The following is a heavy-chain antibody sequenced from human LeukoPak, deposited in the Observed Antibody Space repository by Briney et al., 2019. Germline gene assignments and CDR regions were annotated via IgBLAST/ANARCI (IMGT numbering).Heavy chain of an antibody. D-gene: IGHD5-18*01. Sequence: APVKVSCKASGYTFTSYYMHWVRQAPGQGLEWMGIINPSGGSTSYAQKFQGRVTMTRDTSTSTVYMELSSLRSENTAVYYCARTDTAMVPYYYYYGMDVWGKGTTVTVSS. CDR3: ARTDTAMVPYYYYYGMDV. V-gene: IGHV1-46*01. CDR1: GYTFTSYY. J-gene: IGHJ6*04. CDR2: INPSGGST.